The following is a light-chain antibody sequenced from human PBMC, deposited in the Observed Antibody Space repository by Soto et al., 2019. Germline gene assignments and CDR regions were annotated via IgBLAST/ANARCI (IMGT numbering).Light chain of an antibody. J-gene: IGKJ1*01. Sequence: EMGWTQSPCTLSLSPGDRATLSCRASQSVSSSFLAWYQQKPGQAPTLLIYGASSRYAGIPDRFSGSGSGTYFTLTISRLEPEDFEVYYCQQYGNSPLPFGQGTKVEIK. CDR1: QSVSSSF. V-gene: IGKV3-20*01. CDR3: QQYGNSPLP. CDR2: GAS.